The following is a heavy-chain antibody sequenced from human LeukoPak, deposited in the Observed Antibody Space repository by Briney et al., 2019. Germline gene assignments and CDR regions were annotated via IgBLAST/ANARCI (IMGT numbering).Heavy chain of an antibody. J-gene: IGHJ4*02. Sequence: GGSLRLSCAASGFTFSSYEMNWVRQAPGKGLEWGSYISSSGSTIYYADSVKGRFTISRDNAKNSLYLQMNSLRAEDTAVYYCARLQWFGGYYFDYWGQGTLVTVSS. CDR2: ISSSGSTI. CDR1: GFTFSSYE. V-gene: IGHV3-48*03. D-gene: IGHD3-10*01. CDR3: ARLQWFGGYYFDY.